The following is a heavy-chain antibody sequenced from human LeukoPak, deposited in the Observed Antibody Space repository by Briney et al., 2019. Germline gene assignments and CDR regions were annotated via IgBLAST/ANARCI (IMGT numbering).Heavy chain of an antibody. V-gene: IGHV1-2*02. CDR2: INPNSGGT. CDR1: GYTFTGYY. CDR3: ARVVEVATITFDDY. D-gene: IGHD5-12*01. Sequence: GASVKVSCKASGYTFTGYYMHWVRQAPGQGLEWMGCINPNSGGTNYAQKFQGRVTMTRDTSISTAYMELSRLRSDDTAVYYCARVVEVATITFDDYWGQGTLVTVSS. J-gene: IGHJ4*02.